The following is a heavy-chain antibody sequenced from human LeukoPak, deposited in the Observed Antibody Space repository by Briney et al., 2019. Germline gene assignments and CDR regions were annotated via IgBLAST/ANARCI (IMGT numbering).Heavy chain of an antibody. Sequence: GGSLRLSCAASGFTFSDYYMSWIRQAPGKGLEWVSYISSSGSISYYADSVKGRFTISRDNAKNSLYLQINSLRAEDTAVYYCARASGGSYYVDYWGQGTLVIVSS. D-gene: IGHD1-26*01. V-gene: IGHV3-11*04. CDR1: GFTFSDYY. J-gene: IGHJ4*02. CDR2: ISSSGSIS. CDR3: ARASGGSYYVDY.